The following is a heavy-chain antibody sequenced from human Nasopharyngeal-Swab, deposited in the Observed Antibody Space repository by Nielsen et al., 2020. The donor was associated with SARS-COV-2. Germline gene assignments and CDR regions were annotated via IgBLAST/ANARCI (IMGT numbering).Heavy chain of an antibody. Sequence: SLKISCAASGFTFDDYAMHWVRQAPGKGLEWVSGISWNSGSIGYADSVKGRFTISRNNAKNSLYLQMNSLRAEDTALYYCAKDIPPAAGTDVDYWGQETLVTVSS. CDR2: ISWNSGSI. J-gene: IGHJ4*02. D-gene: IGHD6-13*01. CDR1: GFTFDDYA. V-gene: IGHV3-9*01. CDR3: AKDIPPAAGTDVDY.